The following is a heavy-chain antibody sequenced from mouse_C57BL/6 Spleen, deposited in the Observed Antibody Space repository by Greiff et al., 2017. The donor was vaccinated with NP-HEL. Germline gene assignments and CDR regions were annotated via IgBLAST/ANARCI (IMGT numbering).Heavy chain of an antibody. V-gene: IGHV5-9*01. J-gene: IGHJ2*01. CDR3: GRRKDGSSYFDY. CDR1: GFTFSSYT. Sequence: EVKLVESGGGLVKPGGSLKLSCAASGFTFSSYTMSWVRQTPEKRLEWVATISGGGGNTYYPDSVKGRFTISRDNAKNTLYLQMSRLRSEDTALYYCGRRKDGSSYFDYWGQGTTLTVSS. D-gene: IGHD1-1*01. CDR2: ISGGGGNT.